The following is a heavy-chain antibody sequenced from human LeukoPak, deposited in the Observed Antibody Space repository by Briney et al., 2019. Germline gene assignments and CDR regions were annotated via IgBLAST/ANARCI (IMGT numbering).Heavy chain of an antibody. CDR3: ARDYHGSGSLTTFDY. J-gene: IGHJ4*02. Sequence: VASVKVSCKASGGTFSSYAISWVRQAPGQGLEWMGIINPRGGSTTSAQKFQGRITLTRDTSTSTFYMELSSLKSQDTAVYYCARDYHGSGSLTTFDYWGQGTLVTVSS. D-gene: IGHD3-10*01. CDR2: INPRGGST. CDR1: GGTFSSYA. V-gene: IGHV1-46*01.